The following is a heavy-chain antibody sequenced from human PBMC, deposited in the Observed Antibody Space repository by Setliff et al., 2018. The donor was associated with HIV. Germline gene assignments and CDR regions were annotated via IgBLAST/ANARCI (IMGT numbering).Heavy chain of an antibody. J-gene: IGHJ4*02. CDR1: GYTFTSYG. V-gene: IGHV1-18*01. CDR2: FSGYNGKT. CDR3: ARSFYDSSGYRYDY. Sequence: ASVKVSCKPSGYTFTSYGINWVRQAPGQGLEWMGWFSGYNGKTNYAQKFQGRVTMTTDTSTSTAYMELRSLRSDDTAVYYCARSFYDSSGYRYDYWGQGTLVTVSS. D-gene: IGHD3-22*01.